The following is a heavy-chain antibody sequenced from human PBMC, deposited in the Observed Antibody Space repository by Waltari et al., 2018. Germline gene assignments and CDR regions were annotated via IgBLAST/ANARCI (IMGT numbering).Heavy chain of an antibody. CDR1: GFNVRSYY. CDR3: ARGNTKYGMDV. J-gene: IGHJ6*02. Sequence: EVQLVASGGHLIQPGGSLRVSCAASGFNVRSYYMNWVRQAPGKGLEWVSILYHAGNTYYADSVKGRFTFSRDNSKNTLYLQMNSLRAEDTAVYYCARGNTKYGMDVWGPGTTVTVSS. V-gene: IGHV3-53*01. D-gene: IGHD2-8*01. CDR2: LYHAGNT.